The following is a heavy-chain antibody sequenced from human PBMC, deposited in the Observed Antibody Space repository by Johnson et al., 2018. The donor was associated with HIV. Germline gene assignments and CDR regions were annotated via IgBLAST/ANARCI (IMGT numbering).Heavy chain of an antibody. D-gene: IGHD3-10*01. Sequence: VQLVESGGGVVQPGRSLRLSCAVSGFTFSNAWMSWVRQAPGKGLEWVGRIKSKTDGGTTDYAAPVKGRFTISRDDSKNTLYLQMNSLKTEDTAVYYCTTVEYGSGSPLWGQGTMVTVSS. J-gene: IGHJ3*01. CDR3: TTVEYGSGSPL. V-gene: IGHV3-15*01. CDR1: GFTFSNAW. CDR2: IKSKTDGGTT.